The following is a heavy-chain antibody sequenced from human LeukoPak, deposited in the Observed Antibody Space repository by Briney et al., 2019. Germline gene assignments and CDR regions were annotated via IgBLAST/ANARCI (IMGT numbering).Heavy chain of an antibody. CDR2: INHSGST. CDR1: GGSFSGYY. V-gene: IGHV4-34*01. D-gene: IGHD3-3*01. Sequence: SETLSLTCAVYGGSFSGYYWSWIRQPPGKGLEWIGEINHSGSTNYNLSLKSRVTISVDTSKNQFSLKLSSVTAADTAVYYCARVKGEWLFRPMDYWGEGTLVTVSS. J-gene: IGHJ4*02. CDR3: ARVKGEWLFRPMDY.